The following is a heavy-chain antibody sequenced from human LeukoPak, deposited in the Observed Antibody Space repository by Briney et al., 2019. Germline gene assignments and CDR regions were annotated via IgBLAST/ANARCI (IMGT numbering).Heavy chain of an antibody. V-gene: IGHV3-30*02. Sequence: GGSLRLSCAASGVTFSSYGMHWVRQAPGKGLEWVTFIRSDGSNKYYADSVKGRFTISRDNSKNTLYLQMNSLRAEDTAVYYCAKEWDLSFDYWGQGTLVTVSS. CDR3: AKEWDLSFDY. D-gene: IGHD1-26*01. CDR1: GVTFSSYG. J-gene: IGHJ4*02. CDR2: IRSDGSNK.